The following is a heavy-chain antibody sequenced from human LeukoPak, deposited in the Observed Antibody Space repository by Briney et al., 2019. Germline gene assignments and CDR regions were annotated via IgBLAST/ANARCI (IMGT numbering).Heavy chain of an antibody. J-gene: IGHJ6*02. D-gene: IGHD5-18*01. CDR1: GFTVSSNY. V-gene: IGHV3-53*04. Sequence: GGSLRLSCAASGFTVSSNYTSWVRQAPGKGLEWVSVIYSGGSTYYADSVKGRFNISRHNSKNTLYLQMNSLRAEDTAVYYCATAIQDLQVDVWGQGTTVTVSS. CDR3: ATAIQDLQVDV. CDR2: IYSGGST.